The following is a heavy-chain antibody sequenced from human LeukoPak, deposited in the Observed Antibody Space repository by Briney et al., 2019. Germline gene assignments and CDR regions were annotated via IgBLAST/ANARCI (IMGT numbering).Heavy chain of an antibody. D-gene: IGHD7-27*01. J-gene: IGHJ3*02. CDR2: IKAKTDGGIT. Sequence: GGSLRLSCAASGFTFSDYIINWVRQAPGKGLEWVGRIKAKTDGGITDYAAPVKGRFTISRDDSKNTLYLQMNSLKTEDTAVYYCTTGWGSGASDIWGQGTMVTVSS. CDR3: TTGWGSGASDI. V-gene: IGHV3-15*01. CDR1: GFTFSDYI.